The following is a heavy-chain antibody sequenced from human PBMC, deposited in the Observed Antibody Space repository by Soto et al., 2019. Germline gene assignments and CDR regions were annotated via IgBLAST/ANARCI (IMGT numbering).Heavy chain of an antibody. J-gene: IGHJ6*02. CDR3: ASTYYYGSGSYYPRPYYYYYYGMDV. V-gene: IGHV1-69*13. CDR2: IIPIFGTA. CDR1: GGTFSSYA. D-gene: IGHD3-10*01. Sequence: SVKVSCKASGGTFSSYAISWVRQAPGQGLEWMGGIIPIFGTANYAQKFQGRVTITADESTSTAYMELSSLRSEDTAVYYCASTYYYGSGSYYPRPYYYYYYGMDVWGQGTTVTVSS.